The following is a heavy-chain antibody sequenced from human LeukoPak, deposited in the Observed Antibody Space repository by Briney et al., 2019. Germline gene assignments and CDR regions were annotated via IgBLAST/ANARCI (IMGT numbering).Heavy chain of an antibody. CDR2: ISSSNSYI. D-gene: IGHD3-3*01. J-gene: IGHJ4*02. CDR3: ARDWDDFWRGYDKLDY. V-gene: IGHV3-21*01. Sequence: GGSLRLSCAASGFTFSSYSMNWVRQAPGKGLEWVSSISSSNSYIYYADSVKGRFTISRDNAKNSLYLQMNSLRAEDTAVYYCARDWDDFWRGYDKLDYWGQGTLVTVSS. CDR1: GFTFSSYS.